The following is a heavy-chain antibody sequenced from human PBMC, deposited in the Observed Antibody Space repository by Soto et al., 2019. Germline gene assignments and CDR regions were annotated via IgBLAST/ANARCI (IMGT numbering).Heavy chain of an antibody. J-gene: IGHJ6*02. CDR3: ARGILRYCSSTSCPNYYYYYGMDV. Sequence: PSETLSLTCAVYGGSFSGYYWSWIRQPPGKGLEWIGEINHSGSTNYNPSLKSRVNISVDTSKNQFSLKLSSVTAADTAVYYCARGILRYCSSTSCPNYYYYYGMDVWGQGTTVTVSS. V-gene: IGHV4-34*01. CDR2: INHSGST. D-gene: IGHD2-2*01. CDR1: GGSFSGYY.